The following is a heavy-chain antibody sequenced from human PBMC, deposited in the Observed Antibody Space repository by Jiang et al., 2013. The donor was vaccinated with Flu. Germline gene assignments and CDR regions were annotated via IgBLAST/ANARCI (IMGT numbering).Heavy chain of an antibody. CDR2: IYYSGST. J-gene: IGHJ5*02. D-gene: IGHD3-22*01. V-gene: IGHV4-39*01. Sequence: LLKPSETLSLTCTVSGGSISSSSYYWGWIRQPPGKGLEWIGSIYYSGSTYYNPSLKSRVTISVDTSKNQFSLKLSSVTAADTAVYYCARHDHYYDSSGYRFDPWGQGTLVTVSS. CDR3: ARHDHYYDSSGYRFDP. CDR1: GGSISSSSYY.